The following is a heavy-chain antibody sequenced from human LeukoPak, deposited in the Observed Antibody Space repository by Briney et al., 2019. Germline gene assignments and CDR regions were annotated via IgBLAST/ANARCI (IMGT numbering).Heavy chain of an antibody. D-gene: IGHD1-26*01. CDR1: GYTFTSYY. Sequence: ASVKVSCKASGYTFTSYYMHWVRQAPGQGLEWMGIINPSGGSTSYAQKFQGRVTMTRDTSTSTVYMELSSLRSEDTAVYYCARVGPYSGSYLYNWFDPWGQGTLVTVSS. V-gene: IGHV1-46*01. CDR2: INPSGGST. CDR3: ARVGPYSGSYLYNWFDP. J-gene: IGHJ5*02.